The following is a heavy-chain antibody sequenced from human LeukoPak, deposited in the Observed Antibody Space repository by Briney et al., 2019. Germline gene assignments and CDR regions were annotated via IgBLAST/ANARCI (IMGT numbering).Heavy chain of an antibody. D-gene: IGHD6-19*01. CDR3: ARWDDSAWAFGN. V-gene: IGHV4-59*08. CDR2: IAHSGTT. J-gene: IGHJ4*02. Sequence: SETLSLTCIVSGGSVSRYSWNWIRQSPGRGLEWVGYIAHSGTTSYKSSLKSRVTISADTSKNQLSLRLTSVTAADTAVYYCARWDDSAWAFGNWGPGTLVTVSS. CDR1: GGSVSRYS.